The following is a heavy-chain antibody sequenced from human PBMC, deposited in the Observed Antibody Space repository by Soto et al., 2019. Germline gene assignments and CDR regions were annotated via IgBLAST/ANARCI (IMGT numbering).Heavy chain of an antibody. CDR2: IYHSGST. J-gene: IGHJ4*02. V-gene: IGHV4-30-2*01. D-gene: IGHD6-6*01. Sequence: PSETLSLTCAVSGGSISSGGYCWSWLRQPPGKGPEWIGNIYHSGSTYYNPSLNSRVTISADRSKNQLSLKLSSVTAADTAVYYCARGRSVYSSYHFDYWGQGTLVTVSS. CDR3: ARGRSVYSSYHFDY. CDR1: GGSISSGGYC.